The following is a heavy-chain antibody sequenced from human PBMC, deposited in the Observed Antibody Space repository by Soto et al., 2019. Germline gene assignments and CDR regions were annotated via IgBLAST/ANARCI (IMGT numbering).Heavy chain of an antibody. CDR3: ARPYCSGGSCYVTLYYFDY. CDR2: INAGNGNT. V-gene: IGHV1-3*01. CDR1: GYTFTSYA. D-gene: IGHD2-15*01. Sequence: ASVKVSCKASGYTFTSYAMHWVRQAPGQRLERMGWINAGNGNTKYSQKFQGRVTITRDTSASTAYMELSSLRSEDTAVYYCARPYCSGGSCYVTLYYFDYWGQGTPVTVSS. J-gene: IGHJ4*02.